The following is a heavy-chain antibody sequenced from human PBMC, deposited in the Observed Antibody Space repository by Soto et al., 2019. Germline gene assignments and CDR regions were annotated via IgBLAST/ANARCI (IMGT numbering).Heavy chain of an antibody. J-gene: IGHJ5*02. D-gene: IGHD6-19*01. CDR2: ISAYNGNT. CDR3: ARVLVLPGYSSGWNSGYMGGGNWFDP. Sequence: ASVKVSCKASGYTFTSYGISWVRQAPGQGLEWMGWISAYNGNTNYAQKLQGRVTMTTDTSTSTAYMELRSLRSDDTAVYYCARVLVLPGYSSGWNSGYMGGGNWFDPWGQGTLVTVSS. CDR1: GYTFTSYG. V-gene: IGHV1-18*01.